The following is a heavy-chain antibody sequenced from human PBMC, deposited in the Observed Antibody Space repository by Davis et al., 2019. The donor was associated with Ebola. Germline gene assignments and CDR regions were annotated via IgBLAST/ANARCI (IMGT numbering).Heavy chain of an antibody. Sequence: GESLKISCAASGFTFSDYYMSWIRQAPGKGLEWVSAISGSGGSTYYADSVKGRFTISRDNSKNTLYLQMNSLRAEDTAVYYCAVGPARWGQGTLVTVSS. J-gene: IGHJ4*02. CDR1: GFTFSDYY. V-gene: IGHV3-23*01. CDR2: ISGSGGST. CDR3: AVGPAR.